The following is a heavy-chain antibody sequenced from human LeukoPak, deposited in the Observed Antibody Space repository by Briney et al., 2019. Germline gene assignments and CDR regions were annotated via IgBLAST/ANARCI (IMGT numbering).Heavy chain of an antibody. Sequence: GGSLRLSCAASGFTFDDYAMHWVRHAPGKGLEWVSGISWNSGSIGYADSVKGRFTISRDNAKNSLYLQMNSLRAEDTALYYCAKGSAIDDYFDYWGQGTLVTVSS. CDR1: GFTFDDYA. CDR2: ISWNSGSI. CDR3: AKGSAIDDYFDY. V-gene: IGHV3-9*01. J-gene: IGHJ4*02.